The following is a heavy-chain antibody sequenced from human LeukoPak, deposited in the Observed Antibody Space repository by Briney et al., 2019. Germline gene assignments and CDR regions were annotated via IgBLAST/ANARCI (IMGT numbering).Heavy chain of an antibody. V-gene: IGHV1-46*01. J-gene: IGHJ4*02. CDR3: ARVLRSRREIFDY. D-gene: IGHD1-26*01. CDR1: GSTFTSYY. Sequence: ETSVKVSCKASGSTFTSYYMNWVRQAPGQGLEWIGIINPSGGSTSYAQKFQGRVTMTRDTSTSTVYMELSSLRSEDTAVYYCARVLRSRREIFDYWGQGTLVTVSS. CDR2: INPSGGST.